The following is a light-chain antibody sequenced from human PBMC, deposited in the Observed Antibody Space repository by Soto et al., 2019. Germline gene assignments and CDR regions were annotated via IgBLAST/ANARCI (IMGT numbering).Light chain of an antibody. CDR2: WAS. V-gene: IGKV1-5*03. CDR3: QQYSAYPLT. CDR1: ENIYGY. J-gene: IGKJ4*01. Sequence: DIQLTQSPSILSASVGDRVTITCRASENIYGYLAWYQQKPGEAPKLLIYWASTLVSGVPSRFTGGESGTEFTLTISDLQPDDFATYFCQQYSAYPLTFGGGTRWISN.